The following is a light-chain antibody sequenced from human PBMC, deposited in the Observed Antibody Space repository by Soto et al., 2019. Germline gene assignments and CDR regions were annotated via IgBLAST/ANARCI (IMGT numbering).Light chain of an antibody. CDR2: AAS. J-gene: IGKJ1*01. Sequence: DIQMTQSPSSLSASVGDRVTITCRASQAIRNDLGWYQQKPAKAPKRLIYAASSLQSGVPSRFSGRGSGTEFTLTISRLQPEDSATYCCLQHNTYPRTFGQGTKVEIK. CDR3: LQHNTYPRT. CDR1: QAIRND. V-gene: IGKV1-17*01.